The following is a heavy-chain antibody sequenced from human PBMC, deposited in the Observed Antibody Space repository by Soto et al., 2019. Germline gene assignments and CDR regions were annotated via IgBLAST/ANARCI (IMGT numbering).Heavy chain of an antibody. Sequence: EVQLVQSGGGLVQPGRSLRLSCAATGFAFDEYVMHWVRQAPGKGLEWVGSIGWNGASIDYGDSVKGRFTISRDNAKNSLFLQMNSLTTEDTALYFCAKSRVVPYFDRWGQGTLVTVSS. D-gene: IGHD2-15*01. CDR2: IGWNGASI. CDR1: GFAFDEYV. J-gene: IGHJ4*02. V-gene: IGHV3-9*01. CDR3: AKSRVVPYFDR.